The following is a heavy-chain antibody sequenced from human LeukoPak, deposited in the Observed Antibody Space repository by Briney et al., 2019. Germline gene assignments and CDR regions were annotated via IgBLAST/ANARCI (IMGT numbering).Heavy chain of an antibody. Sequence: ASVKVSCKASGYTFTSYAIAWVRQAPGQGLDWMGWISAYNGRKNYAQKFRGRVTMSTDTSTNTGYMELRSLRSDDTAVYFCARDQLRYYGSNNYYSDMDFWGQGTTVTVSS. CDR2: ISAYNGRK. V-gene: IGHV1-18*01. CDR3: ARDQLRYYGSNNYYSDMDF. CDR1: GYTFTSYA. D-gene: IGHD3-10*01. J-gene: IGHJ6*02.